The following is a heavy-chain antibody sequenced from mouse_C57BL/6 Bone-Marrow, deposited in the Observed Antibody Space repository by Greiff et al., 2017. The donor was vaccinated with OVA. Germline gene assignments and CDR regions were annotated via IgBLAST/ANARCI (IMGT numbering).Heavy chain of an antibody. Sequence: EVQLVESGGDLVKPGGSLKLSCAASGFTFSSYGMSWVRQTPDKRLEWVATISSGGSYTYYPDSVKGRFTISRDNAKNTLYLQMSSLKSEDTAMYYGARNGDYGRFFDNGGQGTALTVSS. D-gene: IGHD1-1*01. J-gene: IGHJ2*01. CDR1: GFTFSSYG. CDR2: ISSGGSYT. CDR3: ARNGDYGRFFDN. V-gene: IGHV5-6*01.